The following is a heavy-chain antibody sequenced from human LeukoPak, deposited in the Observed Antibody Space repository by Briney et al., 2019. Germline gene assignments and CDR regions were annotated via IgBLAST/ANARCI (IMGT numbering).Heavy chain of an antibody. J-gene: IGHJ4*02. D-gene: IGHD2-21*01. CDR1: GGSFSGYY. CDR2: INHSGST. Sequence: SETLSLTCAVYGGSFSGYYWSWIRQPPGKGLEWIGEINHSGSTNYNPSLKSRVTISVDTSKNQFSLKLSSVTAADTAVYYCARDGDIVVALGSYFDYWGQGTLVTVSS. CDR3: ARDGDIVVALGSYFDY. V-gene: IGHV4-34*01.